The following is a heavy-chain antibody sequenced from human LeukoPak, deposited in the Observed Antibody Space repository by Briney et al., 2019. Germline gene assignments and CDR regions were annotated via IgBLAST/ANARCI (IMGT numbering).Heavy chain of an antibody. CDR2: IYYSGNT. CDR1: NGSIISYY. Sequence: SSETLSLTCTVSNGSIISYYWSWIRQPPGKGLEWIGYIYYSGNTNYNPSLKSRVTISVDTSKNQFSLKLTSVTAADTAAYYCVRDKVSVYYYGMDVWGQGTTVIVSS. D-gene: IGHD6-6*01. J-gene: IGHJ6*02. CDR3: VRDKVSVYYYGMDV. V-gene: IGHV4-59*01.